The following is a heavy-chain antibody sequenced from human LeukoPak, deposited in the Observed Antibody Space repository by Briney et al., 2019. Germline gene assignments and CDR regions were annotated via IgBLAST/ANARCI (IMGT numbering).Heavy chain of an antibody. V-gene: IGHV1-46*01. CDR1: GYTFTSYY. CDR2: INPSGGST. Sequence: GASVKVSCKASGYTFTSYYMHWVRQAPGQGLEWMGIINPSGGSTSYAQKFQGRVTMTRDTSTSTVYMEMSSLRSEDTAVYYCARGGEWLLYYYYYMDVWGKGTTVTVSS. CDR3: ARGGEWLLYYYYYMDV. D-gene: IGHD3-3*01. J-gene: IGHJ6*03.